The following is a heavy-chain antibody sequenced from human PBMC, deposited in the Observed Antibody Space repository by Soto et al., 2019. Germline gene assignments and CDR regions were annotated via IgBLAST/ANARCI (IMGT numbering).Heavy chain of an antibody. D-gene: IGHD6-13*01. CDR1: GFTFSNAW. Sequence: GGSLRLSCAASGFTFSNAWMSWVRQAPGKGLEWVGRIKSKTDGGTTDYAAPVKGRFTISRDDSKNTLYLQMNSLKTEDTAVYYCTTDWPHSSSWYHWWGFDPWGQGTLVTVSS. CDR2: IKSKTDGGTT. CDR3: TTDWPHSSSWYHWWGFDP. J-gene: IGHJ5*02. V-gene: IGHV3-15*01.